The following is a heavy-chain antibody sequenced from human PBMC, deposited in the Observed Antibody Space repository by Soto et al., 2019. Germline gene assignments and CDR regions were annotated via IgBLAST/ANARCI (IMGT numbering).Heavy chain of an antibody. CDR1: GGTFSTYT. V-gene: IGHV1-69*08. CDR2: IIPIIGII. Sequence: QVQLVQSGAEVKKPGSSVKVSCKASGGTFSTYTITWVRQAPGQGLEWMGRIIPIIGIINYAQKFQGRVTISADXSXSXSYMELTGLRSDDTAVYYCAGDPNSHYNDSHASSYPWGQGTLVTVSS. D-gene: IGHD4-4*01. J-gene: IGHJ5*02. CDR3: AGDPNSHYNDSHASSYP.